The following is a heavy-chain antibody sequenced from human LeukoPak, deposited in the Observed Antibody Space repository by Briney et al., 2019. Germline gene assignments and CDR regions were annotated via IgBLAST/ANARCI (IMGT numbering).Heavy chain of an antibody. CDR1: GSTFSSYA. V-gene: IGHV3-30-3*01. CDR2: ISYDGSNK. D-gene: IGHD3-22*01. CDR3: ARAWGYYDSSGPLDY. Sequence: GGSLRLSCAASGSTFSSYAMHWVRQAPGKGLEWVAVISYDGSNKYYADSVKGRFTISRDNSKNTLYLQMNSLGAEDTAVYYCARAWGYYDSSGPLDYWGQGTLVTVSS. J-gene: IGHJ4*02.